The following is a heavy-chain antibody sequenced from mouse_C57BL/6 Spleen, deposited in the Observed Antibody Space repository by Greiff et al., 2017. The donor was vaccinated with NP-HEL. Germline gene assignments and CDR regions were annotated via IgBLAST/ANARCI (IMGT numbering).Heavy chain of an antibody. V-gene: IGHV1-80*01. J-gene: IGHJ2*01. CDR1: GYAFSSYW. Sequence: QVQLKESGAELVKPGASVKISCKASGYAFSSYWMNWVKQRPGKGLEWIGQIYPGDGDTNYNGKFKGKATLTADKSSSTAYMQLSSLTSEDSAVYFCARWLTGPYYFDYWGQGTTLTVSS. D-gene: IGHD4-1*01. CDR2: IYPGDGDT. CDR3: ARWLTGPYYFDY.